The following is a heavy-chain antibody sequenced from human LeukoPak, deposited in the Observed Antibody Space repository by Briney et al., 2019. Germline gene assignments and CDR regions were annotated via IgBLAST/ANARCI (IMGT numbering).Heavy chain of an antibody. D-gene: IGHD3-3*01. CDR1: GFTFGKYW. V-gene: IGHV3-7*03. Sequence: GGSLRLSCVASGFTFGKYWMSWVRQAPGKGLEWVANIKLDGSEKNYVDSVKGRFTISRDNTKNSLYLQMNSLRAEDTAVFYCARDQYDTWSRRGNSDSWGQGTLVIVSS. J-gene: IGHJ4*02. CDR2: IKLDGSEK. CDR3: ARDQYDTWSRRGNSDS.